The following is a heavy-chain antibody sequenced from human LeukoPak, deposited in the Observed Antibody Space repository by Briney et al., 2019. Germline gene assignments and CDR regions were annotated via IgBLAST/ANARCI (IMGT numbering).Heavy chain of an antibody. J-gene: IGHJ5*02. Sequence: PGGSLRLSSAASGFTFSTFAMHWVRQAPGKGLEWVAVISYDGSKKYYADSVKGRFTISRDNSKDTLYLQMNSLRPEDTAMYYCARDVHIGAAGNNWFDPWGQGTVVTVSS. CDR1: GFTFSTFA. CDR3: ARDVHIGAAGNNWFDP. D-gene: IGHD6-25*01. V-gene: IGHV3-30*04. CDR2: ISYDGSKK.